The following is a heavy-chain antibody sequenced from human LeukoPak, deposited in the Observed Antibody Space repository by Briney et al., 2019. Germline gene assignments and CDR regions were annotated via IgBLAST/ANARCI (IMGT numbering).Heavy chain of an antibody. J-gene: IGHJ4*02. CDR2: IYTSGST. V-gene: IGHV4-4*07. D-gene: IGHD3-22*01. CDR3: ARETMIVVAPWGDFDY. CDR1: GGSISSYY. Sequence: RPSETLSLTCTVSGGSISSYYWSWIRQPAGKGLEWIGRIYTSGSTNYNPSLKSRVTMSVDTSKNQFSLKLSSVTAADTAVYYCARETMIVVAPWGDFDYWGQGTLVTVSS.